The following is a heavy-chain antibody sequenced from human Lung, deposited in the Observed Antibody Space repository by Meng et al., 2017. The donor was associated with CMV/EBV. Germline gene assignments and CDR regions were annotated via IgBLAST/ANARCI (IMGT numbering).Heavy chain of an antibody. CDR2: IDDSGST. CDR1: GFSISSNIR. D-gene: IGHD1-26*01. J-gene: IGHJ4*02. Sequence: VPLQESCPGLGKPSGTLSLTGGVSGFSISSNIRWNWVRQPPGKGLEWIGDIDDSGSTNYNPSLNSRISISLDKSKNHFSLKVNSVTAADTAVYYCARGKQDAWELLAYWGQGALVTVSS. V-gene: IGHV4-4*02. CDR3: ARGKQDAWELLAY.